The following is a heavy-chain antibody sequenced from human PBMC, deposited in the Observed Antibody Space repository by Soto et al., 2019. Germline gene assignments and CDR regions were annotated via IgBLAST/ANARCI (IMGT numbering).Heavy chain of an antibody. J-gene: IGHJ6*03. CDR1: GYTFTSYA. CDR2: INAGNGNT. Sequence: ASVKVSCKASGYTFTSYAMHWVRQAPGQRLEWMGWINAGNGNTKYSQKFQGRVTITRDTSASTAYMELSSLRSEDTAVYYCARDIVATTWGGDYYYYMDVWGKGTTVTVSS. CDR3: ARDIVATTWGGDYYYYMDV. V-gene: IGHV1-3*01. D-gene: IGHD5-12*01.